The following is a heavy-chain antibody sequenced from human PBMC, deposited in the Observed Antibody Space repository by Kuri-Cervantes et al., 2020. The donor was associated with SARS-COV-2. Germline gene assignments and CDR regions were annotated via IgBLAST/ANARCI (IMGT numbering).Heavy chain of an antibody. V-gene: IGHV1-69*13. J-gene: IGHJ4*02. Sequence: SVKVFCKASGGTFSSYAISWVRQAPGQGLEWMGGIIPIFGTANYAQKFQGRVTITADESTSTAYMELSSLRSEDTAVYYCARGMIAVAGRTYYFDYWGQGTLVTVSS. CDR2: IIPIFGTA. CDR1: GGTFSSYA. D-gene: IGHD6-19*01. CDR3: ARGMIAVAGRTYYFDY.